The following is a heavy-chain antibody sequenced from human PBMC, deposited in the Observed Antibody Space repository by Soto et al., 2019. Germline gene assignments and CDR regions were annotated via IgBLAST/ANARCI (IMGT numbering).Heavy chain of an antibody. CDR3: AKDFARMPMGMSLES. Sequence: QVQLVESGGGVVHPGRSLRLSFTASGVNFSDFGMHWVRQAPGKGLEWLALISSDGSNKFYADSVRGRFTVSRDRSDNTRNLHMSAVRNDDTAMYYCAKDFARMPMGMSLESWGQGTLVSVSS. CDR1: GVNFSDFG. J-gene: IGHJ4*02. V-gene: IGHV3-30*18. D-gene: IGHD1-26*01. CDR2: ISSDGSNK.